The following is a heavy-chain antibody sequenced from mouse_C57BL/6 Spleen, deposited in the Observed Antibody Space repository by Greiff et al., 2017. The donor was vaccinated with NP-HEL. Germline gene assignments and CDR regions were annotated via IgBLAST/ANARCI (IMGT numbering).Heavy chain of an antibody. D-gene: IGHD2-4*01. CDR2: IRSKSNNYAT. CDR3: GRQIYYDYDGFAY. Sequence: EVQLVESGGGLVQPKGSLKLSCAASGFSFNTYAMNWVRQAPGKGLEWVARIRSKSNNYATYYADSVKDRFTISRDDSESMLYLQMNNLKTEDTAMYYCGRQIYYDYDGFAYWGQGTLVTVSA. CDR1: GFSFNTYA. V-gene: IGHV10-1*01. J-gene: IGHJ3*01.